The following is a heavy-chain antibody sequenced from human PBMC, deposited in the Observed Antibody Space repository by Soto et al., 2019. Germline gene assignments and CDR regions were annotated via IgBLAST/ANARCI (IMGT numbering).Heavy chain of an antibody. CDR2: IHGSGSA. CDR3: ARSSHKESWFDP. D-gene: IGHD6-13*01. Sequence: SETLSLTCTVSNGSISNFYWNWIRQSAGKGLEWIGRIHGSGSATYNPSLRSRVTMSVDTSKNQFSLKVNSVTGADTAVYYCARSSHKESWFDPWGQGTLVTVSS. V-gene: IGHV4-4*07. CDR1: NGSISNFY. J-gene: IGHJ5*02.